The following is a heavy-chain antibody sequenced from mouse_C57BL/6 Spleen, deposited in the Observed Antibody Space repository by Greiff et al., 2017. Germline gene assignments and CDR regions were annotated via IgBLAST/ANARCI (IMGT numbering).Heavy chain of an antibody. CDR1: GYTFTSYW. CDR2: IYPGSGST. J-gene: IGHJ4*01. D-gene: IGHD2-2*01. Sequence: QVQLQQPGAELVKPGASVKMSCKASGYTFTSYWITWVKQRPGQGLEWIGDIYPGSGSTNYNEKFKSKATLTVDTSSSTAYMQLSSLTSEDSAVYDCARESMVTPDYYAMDYWGQGTSVTVSS. V-gene: IGHV1-55*01. CDR3: ARESMVTPDYYAMDY.